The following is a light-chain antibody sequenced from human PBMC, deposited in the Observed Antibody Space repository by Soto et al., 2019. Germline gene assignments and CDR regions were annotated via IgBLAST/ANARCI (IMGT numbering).Light chain of an antibody. CDR1: QSVSSN. J-gene: IGKJ5*01. V-gene: IGKV3-15*01. Sequence: EIVMTQSPATLSVSPGERATLSCRASQSVSSNLAWYQQKPGQAPRLLIYGASTRATGIPARFSGSGSGTDFTLTISSLEPEDFAVYYCQHRSNFGQGTRLEIK. CDR3: QHRSN. CDR2: GAS.